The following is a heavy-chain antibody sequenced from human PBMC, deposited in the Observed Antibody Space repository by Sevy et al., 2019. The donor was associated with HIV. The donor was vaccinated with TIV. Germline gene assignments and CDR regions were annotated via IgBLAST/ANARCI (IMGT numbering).Heavy chain of an antibody. J-gene: IGHJ4*02. D-gene: IGHD6-13*01. Sequence: SETLSLTCAVYGGSFSGYYWSWIRQPPGKGLEWNGEINHSGSTNYNPSLKSRVTISVDTSKNQFSLKLSSVTAADTAVYYCARGHGSSWYLYFDYWGQGTLVTVSS. CDR1: GGSFSGYY. V-gene: IGHV4-34*01. CDR2: INHSGST. CDR3: ARGHGSSWYLYFDY.